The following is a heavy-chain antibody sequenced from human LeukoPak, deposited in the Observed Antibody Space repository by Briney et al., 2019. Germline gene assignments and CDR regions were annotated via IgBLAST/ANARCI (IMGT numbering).Heavy chain of an antibody. Sequence: ASVKVSRKASGYTFTSYYMHWVRQAPGQGLEWMGIINPSGGSTSYAQKFQGRVTMTRDTSTSTVYMELSSPRSEDTAVYYCARDRVERQWLVIAFYYYYGMDVWGQGTTVTVSS. CDR3: ARDRVERQWLVIAFYYYYGMDV. J-gene: IGHJ6*02. CDR2: INPSGGST. V-gene: IGHV1-46*01. CDR1: GYTFTSYY. D-gene: IGHD6-19*01.